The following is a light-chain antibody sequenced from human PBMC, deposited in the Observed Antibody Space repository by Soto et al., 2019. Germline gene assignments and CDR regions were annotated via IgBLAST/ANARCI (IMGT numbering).Light chain of an antibody. J-gene: IGLJ3*02. CDR3: GAWDDTGRGRWV. CDR2: YNN. CDR1: SSNIGSNT. Sequence: QSVLTQPPSVSGTPGQRVAIPCSGSSSNIGSNTVNWYQQLPRMAPKLLIYYNNERPSGVPDRFSGSKSGTSASLAISGLQSEDEADYYCGAWDDTGRGRWVFGGGTKLTVL. V-gene: IGLV1-44*01.